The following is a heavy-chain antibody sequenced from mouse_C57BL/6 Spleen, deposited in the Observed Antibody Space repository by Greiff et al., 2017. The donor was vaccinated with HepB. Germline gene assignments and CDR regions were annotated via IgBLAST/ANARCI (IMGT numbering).Heavy chain of an antibody. CDR1: GYTFTSYW. V-gene: IGHV1-50*01. CDR2: IDPSDSYT. CDR3: APYYGSSPYWYFDV. Sequence: QVQLQQPGAELVKPGASVKLSCKASGYTFTSYWMQWVKLRPGQGLEWIGEIDPSDSYTNYNQKFKGKATLTVDTSSSTAYMQLSSLTSEDSAVYYCAPYYGSSPYWYFDVWGTGTTVTVSS. J-gene: IGHJ1*03. D-gene: IGHD1-1*01.